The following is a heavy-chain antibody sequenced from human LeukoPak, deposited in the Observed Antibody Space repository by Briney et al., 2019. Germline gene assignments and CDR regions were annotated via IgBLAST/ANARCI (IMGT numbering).Heavy chain of an antibody. CDR3: ARSYYGAGTSYGMDV. CDR1: RFTLRRHR. V-gene: IGHV3-7*01. CDR2: IKQDGSEK. J-gene: IGHJ6*02. D-gene: IGHD3-10*01. Sequence: GGSLRLSSALSRFTLRRHRMSGGPHAPGEGVGCLSNIKQDGSEKYYVDAVKGRFTISRDNAKNSLYLQMNSLRAEDTAVYCCARSYYGAGTSYGMDVWGQGTTVTVSS.